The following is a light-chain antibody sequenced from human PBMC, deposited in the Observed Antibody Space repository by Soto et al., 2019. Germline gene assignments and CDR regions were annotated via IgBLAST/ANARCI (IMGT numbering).Light chain of an antibody. CDR3: QQYNDLWS. CDR2: KAS. Sequence: DIQLTQSPPTLAASVGDNVTITCRASESIGNRVAWYQQKPVEAPRHLTYKASNFEAGVPSRFSGSGSGTEFTLTISGLQPDDFAIYYCQQYNDLWSFGQGTKVEI. CDR1: ESIGNR. J-gene: IGKJ1*01. V-gene: IGKV1-5*03.